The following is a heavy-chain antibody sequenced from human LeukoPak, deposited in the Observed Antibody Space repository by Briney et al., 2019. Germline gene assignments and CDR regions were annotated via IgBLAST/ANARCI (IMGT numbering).Heavy chain of an antibody. CDR2: IYSGDNT. J-gene: IGHJ4*02. CDR1: GFTVSSNY. Sequence: GGSLRLSCAASGFTVSSNYMSWVRQAPGKGLEWVSVIYSGDNTYYADSVKGRFTISRDNSKNALYLQMNSLRAEDTAVYYCAKGSGYGQYYFDYWGQGTLVTVSS. D-gene: IGHD5-18*01. CDR3: AKGSGYGQYYFDY. V-gene: IGHV3-53*01.